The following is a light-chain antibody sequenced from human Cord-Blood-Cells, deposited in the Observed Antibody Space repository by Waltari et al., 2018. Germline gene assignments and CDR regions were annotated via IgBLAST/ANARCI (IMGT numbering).Light chain of an antibody. J-gene: IGLJ3*02. V-gene: IGLV3-10*01. Sequence: SYELTQPPSVSVSPGQTARITCSGDALPTKYAYWYQQTSGQAPVLVIYEDSKRPSGIPERFSGSSSGTMATLTIRGAQVEDEADYYCYSTDSSGNHWVFGGGTKLTVL. CDR2: EDS. CDR3: YSTDSSGNHWV. CDR1: ALPTKY.